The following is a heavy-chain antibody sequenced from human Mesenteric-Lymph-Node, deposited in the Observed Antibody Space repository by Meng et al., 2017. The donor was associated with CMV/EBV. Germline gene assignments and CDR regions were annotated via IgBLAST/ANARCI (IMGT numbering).Heavy chain of an antibody. CDR2: IYYSGNT. D-gene: IGHD3-10*01. J-gene: IGHJ4*02. V-gene: IGHV4-61*01. Sequence: GSLRLSCTVSGGSVSSGSYYWSWIRQPPGKGLEWIGYIYYSGNTNYNPSLKSRVTISVDTSKNQFSLKLSSVTAADTAVYYCARVATMVRGVIWYFDYWGQGTLVTVS. CDR1: GGSVSSGSYY. CDR3: ARVATMVRGVIWYFDY.